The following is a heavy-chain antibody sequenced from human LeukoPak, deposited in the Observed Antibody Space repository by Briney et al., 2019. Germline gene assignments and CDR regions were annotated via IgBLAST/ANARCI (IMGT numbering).Heavy chain of an antibody. CDR2: IYYSVNT. D-gene: IGHD3-22*01. J-gene: IGHJ3*01. Sequence: SETLSLTCTVSGGSVSSNTYDWGWIRQRPGKGLEWIGTIYYSVNTYYNPSLKSRVTISVDTSKNQFSLKLSSVTAADTAVYYCASRSFYDSSGYYSPWGQGTMVTVSS. CDR1: GGSVSSNTYD. CDR3: ASRSFYDSSGYYSP. V-gene: IGHV4-39*07.